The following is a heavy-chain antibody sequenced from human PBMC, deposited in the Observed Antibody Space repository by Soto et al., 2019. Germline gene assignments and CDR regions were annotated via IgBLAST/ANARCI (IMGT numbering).Heavy chain of an antibody. D-gene: IGHD6-13*01. V-gene: IGHV3-23*01. J-gene: IGHJ6*02. Sequence: EVQLLESGGGLVQPGGSLRLSCAASGFTFSSYAMSWVRQAPGKGLEWVSVISGSGDRTYYEDSVRGPFTIARDNSKNPLYLQMNSLRAEDTAVYYCAKDRDGAAAGPTKFYGMGVWGQGTTVTVSS. CDR3: AKDRDGAAAGPTKFYGMGV. CDR1: GFTFSSYA. CDR2: ISGSGDRT.